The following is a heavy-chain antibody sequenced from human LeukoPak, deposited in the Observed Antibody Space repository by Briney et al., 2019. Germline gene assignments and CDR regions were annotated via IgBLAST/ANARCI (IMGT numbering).Heavy chain of an antibody. CDR2: ISYDGSNK. V-gene: IGHV3-30*04. J-gene: IGHJ4*02. CDR3: ARGGGARPYYYDSSGSEEGPLGY. CDR1: GFTFSSYA. D-gene: IGHD3-22*01. Sequence: GGSLRFSCAASGFTFSSYAMHWVRQAPGKGLEWVAVISYDGSNKYYADSVKGRFTISRDNSKNTLYLQMNSLRAEDTAVYYCARGGGARPYYYDSSGSEEGPLGYWGQGTLVTVSS.